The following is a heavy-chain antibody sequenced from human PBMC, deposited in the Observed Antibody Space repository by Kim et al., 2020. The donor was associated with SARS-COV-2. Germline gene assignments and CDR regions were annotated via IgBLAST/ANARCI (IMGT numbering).Heavy chain of an antibody. J-gene: IGHJ5*02. CDR1: GFTFSSYS. D-gene: IGHD2-2*01. Sequence: GGSLRLSCAASGFTFSSYSMNWVRQAPGKGLEWVSYISSSSSTIYYADSVKGRFTISRDNAKNSLYLQMNSLRDEDTAVYYCARVPRAGYCSSTSCPNWFDPWGQGTLVTVSS. CDR2: ISSSSSTI. CDR3: ARVPRAGYCSSTSCPNWFDP. V-gene: IGHV3-48*02.